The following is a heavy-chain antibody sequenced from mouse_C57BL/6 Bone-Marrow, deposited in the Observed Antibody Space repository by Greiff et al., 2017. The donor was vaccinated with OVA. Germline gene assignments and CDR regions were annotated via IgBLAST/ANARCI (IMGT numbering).Heavy chain of an antibody. V-gene: IGHV3-6*01. CDR2: ISYDGSN. J-gene: IGHJ4*01. CDR1: GYSITSGYY. CDR3: ARELAGYAMDY. Sequence: EVKLQESGPGLVKPSQSLSLTCSVTGYSITSGYYWNWIRQFPGNKLEWMGYISYDGSNNYNPSLKNRISITRDTSKNQFFLKLNSVTTEDTATYYCARELAGYAMDYWGQGTSVTVSS.